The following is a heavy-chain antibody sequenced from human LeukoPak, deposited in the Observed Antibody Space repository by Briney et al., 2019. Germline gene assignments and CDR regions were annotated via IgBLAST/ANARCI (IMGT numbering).Heavy chain of an antibody. CDR1: GYTFTGYY. J-gene: IGHJ1*01. Sequence: ASVKVSCKASGYTFTGYYMHWVRQAPGQGLEWMGRINPKTGGTNYAQKFQGRVTMTRDTSISTAYMELSRLRSDDTAVYYCAREGVGNYYDSSGYYYVYFQHWGQGTLVTVSS. CDR2: INPKTGGT. CDR3: AREGVGNYYDSSGYYYVYFQH. D-gene: IGHD3-22*01. V-gene: IGHV1-2*06.